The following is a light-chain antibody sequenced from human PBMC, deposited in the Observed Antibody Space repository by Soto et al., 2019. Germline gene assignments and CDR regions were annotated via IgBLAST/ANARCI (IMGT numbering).Light chain of an antibody. CDR2: DSY. CDR1: ESVNIRN. J-gene: IGKJ4*01. Sequence: DIVLTQSPGTLALSPGESADLSCRASESVNIRNLAWYQQKPGQAPRLLIYDSYNRATDIPARFSGSGSGTDFTLTISSLEPEDFAVYYCQQRSDWPLTFGGGTKVEIK. CDR3: QQRSDWPLT. V-gene: IGKV3-11*01.